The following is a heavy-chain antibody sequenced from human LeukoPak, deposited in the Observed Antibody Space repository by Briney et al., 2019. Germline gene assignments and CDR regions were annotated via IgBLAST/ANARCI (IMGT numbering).Heavy chain of an antibody. CDR3: AMGKGGGYYYYYYMDV. J-gene: IGHJ6*03. Sequence: YPSETLSLTCTVSGGSISSSSYYWGWIRQPPGKGLEWIGSIYYSGSTYYNPSLKSRVTISVDTSKNQFSLKLSSVTAADTAVYYCAMGKGGGYYYYYYMDVWGKGTTVTVSS. D-gene: IGHD3-16*01. CDR2: IYYSGST. CDR1: GGSISSSSYY. V-gene: IGHV4-39*01.